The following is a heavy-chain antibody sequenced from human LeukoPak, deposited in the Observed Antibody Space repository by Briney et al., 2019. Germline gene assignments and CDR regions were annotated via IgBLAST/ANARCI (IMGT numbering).Heavy chain of an antibody. CDR1: GHTFTNYY. CDR2: INPSGGST. D-gene: IGHD6-13*01. J-gene: IGHJ6*02. CDR3: ARVEYSSSWDV. Sequence: GASVKVSCKASGHTFTNYYMHWVRQAPGQGLEWMGIINPSGGSTSYAQKLQGRVTMTRDTYTSTVYMELSSLTSEDTAVYYWARVEYSSSWDVWGQGTTVTVSS. V-gene: IGHV1-46*01.